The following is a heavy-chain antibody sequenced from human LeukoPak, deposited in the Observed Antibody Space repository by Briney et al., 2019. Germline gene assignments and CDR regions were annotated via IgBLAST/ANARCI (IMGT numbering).Heavy chain of an antibody. V-gene: IGHV4-38-2*01. D-gene: IGHD2-2*01. CDR1: GYPINNTYY. CDR2: LYHPDST. Sequence: SETLSLTCGVSGYPINNTYYWVWIRQPPGKGLEWIGSLYHPDSTYYNPSLKSRVTMSVDTSRNQFSLRLSFVTAADTAVYYCARQYDSYFYYYLDLWGTGTTVTVSS. J-gene: IGHJ6*03. CDR3: ARQYDSYFYYYLDL.